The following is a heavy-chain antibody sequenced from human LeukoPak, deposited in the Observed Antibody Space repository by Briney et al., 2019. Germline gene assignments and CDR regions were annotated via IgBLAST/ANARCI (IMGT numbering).Heavy chain of an antibody. V-gene: IGHV3-7*05. CDR3: ARGGYIYGAYYYYYGMDV. J-gene: IGHJ6*02. CDR1: GFTFSSYW. Sequence: GGSLRLSCAASGFTFSSYWMNWVRQAPGKGLEWVANIKQDGSEKYYVDSVKGRFTISRDNAKNSLYLQMNSLRAEDTAVYYCARGGYIYGAYYYYYGMDVWGQGTTVTVSS. CDR2: IKQDGSEK. D-gene: IGHD5-18*01.